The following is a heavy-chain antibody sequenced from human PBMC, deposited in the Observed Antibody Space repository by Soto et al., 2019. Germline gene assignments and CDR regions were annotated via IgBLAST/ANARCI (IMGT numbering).Heavy chain of an antibody. CDR3: AGTFDCSGGSCYSARYYYMDV. J-gene: IGHJ6*03. D-gene: IGHD2-15*01. CDR1: GGTFSSYT. CDR2: IIPILGIA. Sequence: ASVKVSCKASGGTFSSYTISWVRQAPGQGLEWMGRIIPILGIANYAQKFQGRVTITADKSTSTAYMELSSLRSEDTAVYYCAGTFDCSGGSCYSARYYYMDVWGKGTTVTVSS. V-gene: IGHV1-69*02.